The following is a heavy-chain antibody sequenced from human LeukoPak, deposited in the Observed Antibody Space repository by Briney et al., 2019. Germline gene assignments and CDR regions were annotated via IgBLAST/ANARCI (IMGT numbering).Heavy chain of an antibody. D-gene: IGHD2-21*02. V-gene: IGHV3-48*03. CDR1: GFTFSSYE. J-gene: IGHJ4*02. CDR2: ISSSGSTI. CDR3: ARDRKHACSGGACPYFDY. Sequence: GGSLRLSCAASGFTFSSYEMNWVRQAPGKGLEWVSYISSSGSTIYYADSVKGRFTISRDNAKSSLYLQMNSLRAEDTAVYYCARDRKHACSGGACPYFDYWGQGTLVTVSS.